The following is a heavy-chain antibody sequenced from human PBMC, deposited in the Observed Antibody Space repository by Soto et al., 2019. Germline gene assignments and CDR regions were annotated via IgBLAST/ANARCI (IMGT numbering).Heavy chain of an antibody. CDR3: AKVRYSSGWYVCGGDCYPFDY. CDR2: ISGSGGST. J-gene: IGHJ4*02. V-gene: IGHV3-23*01. Sequence: GGSLRLSCAASGFTFSSYAMSWVRQAPGKGLEWVSAISGSGGSTYYADSVKGRFTISRDNSKNTLYLQMNSLRAEDTAVYYCAKVRYSSGWYVCGGDCYPFDYWGQGTLVTVSS. CDR1: GFTFSSYA. D-gene: IGHD6-19*01.